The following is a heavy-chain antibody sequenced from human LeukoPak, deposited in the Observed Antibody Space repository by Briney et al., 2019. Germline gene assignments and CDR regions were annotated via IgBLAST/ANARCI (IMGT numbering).Heavy chain of an antibody. CDR2: ISYDGSNK. Sequence: GGSLRLSYAASGFTFSSYAMHWVRQAPGKGLEWVAVISYDGSNKYYADSVKGRFTISRDNSKNTLYLQMNSLRAEDTAVYYCARGNGNYYYDILTGTDYWGQGTLVTVSS. J-gene: IGHJ4*02. CDR1: GFTFSSYA. V-gene: IGHV3-30-3*01. CDR3: ARGNGNYYYDILTGTDY. D-gene: IGHD3-9*01.